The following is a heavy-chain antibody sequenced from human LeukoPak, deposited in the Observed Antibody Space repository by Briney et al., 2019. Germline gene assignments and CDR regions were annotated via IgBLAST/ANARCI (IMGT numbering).Heavy chain of an antibody. J-gene: IGHJ4*02. CDR3: ARAGRYCSSTSCSIPDY. Sequence: GGSLRLSCGASGFTFSDYYMSWIRQAPGKGLEWVSYISSSSSYTNYADSVKGRFTISRDNAKNSLYLQMNSLRAEDTAVYYCARAGRYCSSTSCSIPDYWGQGTLVTVSS. CDR1: GFTFSDYY. V-gene: IGHV3-11*06. D-gene: IGHD2-2*01. CDR2: ISSSSSYT.